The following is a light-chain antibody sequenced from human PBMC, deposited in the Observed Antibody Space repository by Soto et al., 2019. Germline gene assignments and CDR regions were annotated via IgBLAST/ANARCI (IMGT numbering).Light chain of an antibody. Sequence: QSALTQPASVSGSPGQSITLSCTGTRSDIGGYDYVSWYQRHPGKAPKLIIYDVNNRPSGVSNRFSGSKSGNTGSLTISGLRVEDEADDYCSCYACGGAHVLFGGGTQLTVL. J-gene: IGLJ7*01. V-gene: IGLV2-14*01. CDR3: SCYACGGAHVL. CDR1: RSDIGGYDY. CDR2: DVN.